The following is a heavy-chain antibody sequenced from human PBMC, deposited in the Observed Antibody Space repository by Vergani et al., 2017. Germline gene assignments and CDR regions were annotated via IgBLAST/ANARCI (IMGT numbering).Heavy chain of an antibody. CDR3: ARVXTTVVTPSVPLPWYFDL. CDR2: IIPIFGTA. V-gene: IGHV1-69*06. J-gene: IGHJ2*01. CDR1: GGTFSSYA. Sequence: QVQLVQSGAEVKKPGSSVKVSCKASGGTFSSYAISWVRQAPGQGLEWMGGIIPIFGTANYAQKFQGRVTITADKSTSTAYMELSSLRSEDTAVYYCARVXTTVVTPSVPLPWYFDLWGRGTLVTVSS. D-gene: IGHD4-23*01.